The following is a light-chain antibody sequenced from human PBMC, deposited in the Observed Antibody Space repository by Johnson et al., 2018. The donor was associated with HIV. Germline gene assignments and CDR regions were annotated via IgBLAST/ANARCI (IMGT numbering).Light chain of an antibody. CDR3: GTWDSSLSAYV. J-gene: IGLJ1*01. CDR1: SSNIGNNY. V-gene: IGLV1-51*01. Sequence: VLTQPPSVSAAPGQKVTISCSGSSSNIGNNYVSWYQQLPGTAPKLLIYYNNKRPSGIPDRFSGSKSGTSATLAITGLQTGDEADYYCGTWDSSLSAYVFGTGTKVTVL. CDR2: YNN.